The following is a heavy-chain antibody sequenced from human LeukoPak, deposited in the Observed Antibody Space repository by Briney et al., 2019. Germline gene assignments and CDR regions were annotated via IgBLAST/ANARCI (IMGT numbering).Heavy chain of an antibody. D-gene: IGHD1-26*01. CDR1: GGSISGGSYY. CDR3: ARGIVDMATSFGY. J-gene: IGHJ4*02. V-gene: IGHV4-61*02. Sequence: SETLSLTCTVSGGSISGGSYYWSWIRQPAGKGLEWIGRIYTSGSTNYNPSLRSRVTISVDTSKNQFSLKLTSVTAADTAVYYCARGIVDMATSFGYWGQGTLVSVSS. CDR2: IYTSGST.